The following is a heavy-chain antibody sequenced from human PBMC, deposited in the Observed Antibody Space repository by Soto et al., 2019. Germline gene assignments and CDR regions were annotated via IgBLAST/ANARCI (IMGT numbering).Heavy chain of an antibody. V-gene: IGHV4-30-2*01. D-gene: IGHD4-17*01. CDR1: GGSISSGGYS. CDR3: ARHQLRNWFDP. J-gene: IGHJ5*02. Sequence: SETLSLTCAVSGGSISSGGYSWSWIRQPPGKGLEWIGYIYHSGSTYYNPSLKSRVTISVDRSKNQFSLKLSSVTAADTAVYYCARHQLRNWFDPWGQGTLVTVSS. CDR2: IYHSGST.